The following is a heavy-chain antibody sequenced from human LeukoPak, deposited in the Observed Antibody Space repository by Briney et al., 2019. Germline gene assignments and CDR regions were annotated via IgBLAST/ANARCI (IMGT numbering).Heavy chain of an antibody. V-gene: IGHV3-9*01. D-gene: IGHD4-17*01. CDR2: ISWNSGSI. CDR1: GFSFDDYA. CDR3: ARVAYGAFAFDI. Sequence: GRSLRLSCAPSGFSFDDYAMHWVRQAPGKGLEWVAGISWNSGSIGYADSVKGRFTISRDNAKNSLYLQMNSLRAEDTAVYYCARVAYGAFAFDIWGQGTMVTVSS. J-gene: IGHJ3*02.